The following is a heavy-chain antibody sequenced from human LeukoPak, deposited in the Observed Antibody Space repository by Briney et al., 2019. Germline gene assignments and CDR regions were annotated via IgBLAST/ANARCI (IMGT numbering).Heavy chain of an antibody. J-gene: IGHJ4*02. Sequence: GGSLRLSCAASGFTFSSYSMNWVRQAPGKGLEWVSYISGSSSAIYYADSVEGRFTISRDNAKNSLYLQMNTLRAEDTAVYYCAKESPSTSCYSFDYWGQGTLVTVSS. CDR2: ISGSSSAI. V-gene: IGHV3-48*04. D-gene: IGHD2-2*01. CDR1: GFTFSSYS. CDR3: AKESPSTSCYSFDY.